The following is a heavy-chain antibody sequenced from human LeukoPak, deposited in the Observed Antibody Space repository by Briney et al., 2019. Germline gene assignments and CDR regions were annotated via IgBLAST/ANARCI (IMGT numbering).Heavy chain of an antibody. D-gene: IGHD2-21*01. Sequence: WGSLSLSCAASGFTLSSYAMSWVRQAPGKGLEWVSAISDSGNTYHADSVKGRFTISRDSSKNTLFLQMNRLRPEDAAVYYCAKAPVTTCRGAYCYPFDYWGQGTLVTVSS. J-gene: IGHJ4*02. CDR2: ISDSGNT. V-gene: IGHV3-23*01. CDR1: GFTLSSYA. CDR3: AKAPVTTCRGAYCYPFDY.